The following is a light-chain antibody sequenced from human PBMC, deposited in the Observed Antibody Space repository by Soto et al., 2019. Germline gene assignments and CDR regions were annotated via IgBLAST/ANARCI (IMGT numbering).Light chain of an antibody. CDR2: GAS. Sequence: EILMTQSPATLSVSPGGRVTLSCSASEGVGSSLAWYQQKPGQAPRIIIYGASTTAPGIPARFSGSGSGTELNLTISSLQSEDAAVYHCQQYNDWPRTLRQGTKVDIK. CDR3: QQYNDWPRT. CDR1: EGVGSS. V-gene: IGKV3-15*01. J-gene: IGKJ1*01.